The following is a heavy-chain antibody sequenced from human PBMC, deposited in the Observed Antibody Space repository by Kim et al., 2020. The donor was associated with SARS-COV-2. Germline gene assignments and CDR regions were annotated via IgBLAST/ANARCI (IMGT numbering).Heavy chain of an antibody. J-gene: IGHJ6*02. CDR2: INTNTGNP. CDR3: ARGYCSGGSCYSSSVDV. CDR1: GYTFTSYA. V-gene: IGHV7-4-1*02. Sequence: ASVKVSCKASGYTFTSYAMNWVRQAPGQGLEWMGWINTNTGNPTYAQGFTGRFVFSLDTSVSTAYLQISSLKAEDTAVYYCARGYCSGGSCYSSSVDVWGQGTTVTVSS. D-gene: IGHD2-15*01.